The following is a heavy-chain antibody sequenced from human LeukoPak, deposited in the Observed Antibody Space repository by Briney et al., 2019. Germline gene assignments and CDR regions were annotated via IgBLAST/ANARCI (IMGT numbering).Heavy chain of an antibody. D-gene: IGHD2-2*03. V-gene: IGHV3-30*02. Sequence: QSGGSLRLSCAASGFTFSSYGMHWVRQAPGKGLEWVAFIRYDGSNKYYADSVKGRFTISRDNSKNTLYLQMNSLRAEDTAVYYCARDLDIVVVPAVPYDDAFDIWGQGTMVTVSS. CDR2: IRYDGSNK. CDR1: GFTFSSYG. J-gene: IGHJ3*02. CDR3: ARDLDIVVVPAVPYDDAFDI.